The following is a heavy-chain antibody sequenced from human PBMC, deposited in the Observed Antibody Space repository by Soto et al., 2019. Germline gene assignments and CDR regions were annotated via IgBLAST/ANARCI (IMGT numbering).Heavy chain of an antibody. Sequence: SETLSLTCTVSGGSISSGGYYWSWIRQHPGKGLEWIGYIYYTGSTKYNPSLKSRVIMSVDTSKNQFSLNLSSVTAADTAVYYCARHDVLDYWGQGTTVTVSS. CDR2: IYYTGST. D-gene: IGHD6-6*01. J-gene: IGHJ4*02. V-gene: IGHV4-61*08. CDR1: GGSISSGGYY. CDR3: ARHDVLDY.